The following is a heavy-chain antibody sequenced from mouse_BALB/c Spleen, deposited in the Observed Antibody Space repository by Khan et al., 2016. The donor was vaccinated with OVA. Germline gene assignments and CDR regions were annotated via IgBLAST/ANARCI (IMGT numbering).Heavy chain of an antibody. CDR1: GYSITSDYA. Sequence: VQLQQPGPGLVKPSQSLSLTCTVTGYSITSDYAWNWIRQFPGNKLEWMGYISYSGSTSYNPSLKSRISITRDTSKNQFFLQLNSVTTEDTATYYCARSIMANWGQGTTRTVSS. CDR3: ARSIMAN. V-gene: IGHV3-2*02. J-gene: IGHJ2*01. CDR2: ISYSGST.